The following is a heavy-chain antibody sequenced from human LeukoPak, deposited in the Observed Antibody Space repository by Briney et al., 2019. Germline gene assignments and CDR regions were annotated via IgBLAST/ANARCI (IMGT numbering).Heavy chain of an antibody. CDR3: ARGNPGIAAAGTDY. CDR1: GYTFTSYY. V-gene: IGHV1-46*01. CDR2: INPSGGST. D-gene: IGHD6-13*01. J-gene: IGHJ4*02. Sequence: GASVKVSCKASGYTFTSYYMHWVRQAPGQGLEWMGIINPSGGSTSYTQKFQGRVTMATDTSTSTAYMELRSLRFDDTAVYYCARGNPGIAAAGTDYWGQGTLVTVSS.